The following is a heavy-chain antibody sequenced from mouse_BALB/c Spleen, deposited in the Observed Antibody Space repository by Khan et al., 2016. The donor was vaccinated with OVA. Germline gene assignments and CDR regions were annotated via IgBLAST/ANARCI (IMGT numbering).Heavy chain of an antibody. V-gene: IGHV9-3-1*01. CDR2: INTYSGEP. Sequence: QIQVVQSGPELKKPGETVKISCKASGYTFTNYGMNWVKQAPGKGLKWMGWINTYSGEPTYADDFKGRFAFSLDNAASTAYLQINNLKNEDTATYCCARSNGNYWFAYWGQGTLVTVSA. CDR1: GYTFTNYG. D-gene: IGHD2-1*01. J-gene: IGHJ3*01. CDR3: ARSNGNYWFAY.